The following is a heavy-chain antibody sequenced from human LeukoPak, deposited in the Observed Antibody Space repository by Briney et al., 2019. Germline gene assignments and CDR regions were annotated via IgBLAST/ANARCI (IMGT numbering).Heavy chain of an antibody. CDR1: GFTFSSYG. CDR3: AKGRTPFALIDY. J-gene: IGHJ4*02. D-gene: IGHD1-14*01. Sequence: AGGSLRLSCAASGFTFSSYGMHWVRQAPGKGLEWVAVISYDGSNKYYVDSVKGRFTISRDNSKNTLYLQMNSLRAEDTAVYYCAKGRTPFALIDYWGQGTLVTVSS. V-gene: IGHV3-30*18. CDR2: ISYDGSNK.